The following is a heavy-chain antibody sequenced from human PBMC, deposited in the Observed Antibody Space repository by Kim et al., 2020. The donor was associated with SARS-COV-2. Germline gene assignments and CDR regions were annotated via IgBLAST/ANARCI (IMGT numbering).Heavy chain of an antibody. V-gene: IGHV4-34*01. CDR1: GGSFSGYY. CDR3: VSRGFLEFAHWFDP. CDR2: INHSGST. D-gene: IGHD3-3*01. J-gene: IGHJ5*02. Sequence: SETLSLTCAVYGGSFSGYYWSWIRQPPGKGLEWIGEINHSGSTNYNPSLKSRVTISVDTSKNQFSLKLSSVTAEDTAVYYCVSRGFLEFAHWFDPWGQGTLVTVSS.